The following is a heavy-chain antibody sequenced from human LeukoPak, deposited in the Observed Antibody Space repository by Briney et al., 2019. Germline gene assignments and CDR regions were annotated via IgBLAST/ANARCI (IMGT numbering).Heavy chain of an antibody. Sequence: PGGSLRLSCAASGFMFSSYAMNWVRQAPGKGLEWVSGLSGSGGSTYYADSVKGRFTSSRDNFKNTLYLQMNSLRAEDTAVYHCVKGQYSSGFSYNWFDPWGQGTLVTVSS. CDR2: LSGSGGST. CDR1: GFMFSSYA. V-gene: IGHV3-23*01. D-gene: IGHD6-19*01. J-gene: IGHJ5*02. CDR3: VKGQYSSGFSYNWFDP.